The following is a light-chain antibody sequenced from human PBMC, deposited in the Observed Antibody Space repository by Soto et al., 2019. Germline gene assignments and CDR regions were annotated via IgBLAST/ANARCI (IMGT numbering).Light chain of an antibody. CDR1: QIITGS. Sequence: DIQMTQSPSTLSASVGDRVTITFRASQIITGSLAWYQQKPGKAPKLLIYKASTLETGVPSRFSGSRIGTEFTLTISSLQPDDFATYYCQQYNNYGSWTFGQGTKVEIK. V-gene: IGKV1-5*03. CDR2: KAS. J-gene: IGKJ1*01. CDR3: QQYNNYGSWT.